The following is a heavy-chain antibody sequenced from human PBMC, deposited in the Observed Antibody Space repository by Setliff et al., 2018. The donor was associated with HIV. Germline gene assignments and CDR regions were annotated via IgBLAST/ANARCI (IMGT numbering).Heavy chain of an antibody. CDR1: GFTFMNYA. J-gene: IGHJ4*02. D-gene: IGHD1-1*01. V-gene: IGHV3-23*01. CDR3: ARDLDYYFDY. Sequence: PGGSLRLSCAASGFTFMNYAMSWVRQAPGKGLAWVSTISGSGGNTYYADSVKGRFTISRDNSNNMLFLQMNSLRAEDTAVYYCARDLDYYFDYWGQGTLVTVSS. CDR2: ISGSGGNT.